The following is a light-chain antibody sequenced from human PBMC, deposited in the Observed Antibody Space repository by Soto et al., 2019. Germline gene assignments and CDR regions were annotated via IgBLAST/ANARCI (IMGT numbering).Light chain of an antibody. Sequence: IQMTQSPSSMSASVGDTVTITCRASESIAGWLAWYQQKPGEAPKLLIYAASTLQSGVPSRFSGSGYGTDFNLTINGLQPEDFATYYCQQPYTFPLTFGPGTKVDI. CDR2: AAS. CDR1: ESIAGW. V-gene: IGKV1-12*01. J-gene: IGKJ3*01. CDR3: QQPYTFPLT.